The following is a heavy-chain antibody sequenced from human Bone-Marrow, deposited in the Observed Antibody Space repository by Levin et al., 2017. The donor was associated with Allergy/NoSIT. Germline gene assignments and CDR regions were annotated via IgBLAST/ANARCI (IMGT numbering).Heavy chain of an antibody. CDR3: ARGLRDIVVVPAAMILRSVYIDY. CDR2: INPNSGGT. CDR1: GYTFTGYY. Sequence: ASVKVSCKASGYTFTGYYMHWVRQAPGQGLEWMGWINPNSGGTNYAQKFQGRVTMTRDTSISTAYMELSRLRSYDTAVYYCARGLRDIVVVPAAMILRSVYIDYWGQGTLVTVSS. J-gene: IGHJ4*02. V-gene: IGHV1-2*02. D-gene: IGHD2-2*01.